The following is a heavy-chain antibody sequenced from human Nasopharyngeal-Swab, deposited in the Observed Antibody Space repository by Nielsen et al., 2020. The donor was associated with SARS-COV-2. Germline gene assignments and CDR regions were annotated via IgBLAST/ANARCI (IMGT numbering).Heavy chain of an antibody. J-gene: IGHJ5*02. D-gene: IGHD3-10*01. CDR1: GFTFSSYA. CDR3: ARSPYGSEENWFDP. V-gene: IGHV3-30-3*01. CDR2: ISYDGSNK. Sequence: GESLRLSCAASGFTFSSYAMHWVRQAPGKGLEWVAVISYDGSNKYYADSVKGRFTISRDNSKNTLYLQMNSLRAEDTAVYYCARSPYGSEENWFDPWGQGTLVTVSS.